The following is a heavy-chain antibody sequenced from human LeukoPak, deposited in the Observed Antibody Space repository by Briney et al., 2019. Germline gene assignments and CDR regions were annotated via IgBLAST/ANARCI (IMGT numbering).Heavy chain of an antibody. Sequence: GGSLRLSCAASGFTFSSYGMHWVRQAPGKGLEWVAVIWYDGSNKYYADSVKGRFTISRDNSKNTLFLQMNSLRAEDTAVYYCARVMSGSLTFDWWGQGTLVTVSS. CDR1: GFTFSSYG. D-gene: IGHD3-10*01. V-gene: IGHV3-33*01. CDR3: ARVMSGSLTFDW. J-gene: IGHJ4*02. CDR2: IWYDGSNK.